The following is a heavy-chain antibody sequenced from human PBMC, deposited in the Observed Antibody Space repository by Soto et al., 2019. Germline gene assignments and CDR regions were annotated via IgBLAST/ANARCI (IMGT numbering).Heavy chain of an antibody. D-gene: IGHD6-13*01. V-gene: IGHV4-39*01. J-gene: IGHJ6*03. CDR3: ARISRGIAGGGKKASHNYYYYYMDV. CDR1: GGSISSSSYY. CDR2: IYYSGST. Sequence: QLQLQESGPGLVKPSETLSLTCTVSGGSISSSSYYWGWIRQPPGKGLEWIGSIYYSGSTYYNPSLKSRVTISVDTSKNQFSLKLNSVTAADTAVYYCARISRGIAGGGKKASHNYYYYYMDVWGKGTTVTVSS.